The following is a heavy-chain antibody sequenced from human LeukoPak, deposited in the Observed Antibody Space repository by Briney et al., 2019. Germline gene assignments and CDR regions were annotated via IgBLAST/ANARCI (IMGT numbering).Heavy chain of an antibody. J-gene: IGHJ3*02. D-gene: IGHD3/OR15-3a*01. CDR3: AGHWTQFTQDAFDI. CDR2: ISYDGSKR. Sequence: PGGSLRLSCAASGFTFSTYSIHWVRQAPGKGLEWLAIISYDGSKRYYADSVQGRFTISRDNSNNTLYLLMDSLRDEDTAMYYCAGHWTQFTQDAFDIWGQGTLVTVSS. V-gene: IGHV3-30*04. CDR1: GFTFSTYS.